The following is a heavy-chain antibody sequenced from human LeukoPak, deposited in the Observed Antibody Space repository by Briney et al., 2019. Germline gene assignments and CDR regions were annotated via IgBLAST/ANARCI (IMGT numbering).Heavy chain of an antibody. D-gene: IGHD4-17*01. V-gene: IGHV3-33*05. J-gene: IGHJ4*02. CDR3: ARGLLDYGDYYFDF. CDR1: GFIFSAYG. Sequence: PGGSLRLSCAASGFIFSAYGMHWVRQAPGKGLEWVSVISIDGSNKDYVDSVKGRFTISRDDSKNTLYLQMNSPRAEDTAIYYCARGLLDYGDYYFDFWGQGTLITVS. CDR2: ISIDGSNK.